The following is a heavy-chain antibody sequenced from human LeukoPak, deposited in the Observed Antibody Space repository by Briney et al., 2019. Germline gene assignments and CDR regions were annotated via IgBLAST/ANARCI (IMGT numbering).Heavy chain of an antibody. CDR2: IYHSGST. CDR1: GYSISSGYY. CDR3: ARVAQYGGNSYYFDY. J-gene: IGHJ4*02. Sequence: QSSETLSLTCTVSGYSISSGYYWGWIRQPPGKGLEWIGSIYHSGSTYYNPSLKSRVTISVDTSKNQFSLKLSSVTAADTAVYYCARVAQYGGNSYYFDYWGQGNLVTVSS. D-gene: IGHD4-23*01. V-gene: IGHV4-38-2*02.